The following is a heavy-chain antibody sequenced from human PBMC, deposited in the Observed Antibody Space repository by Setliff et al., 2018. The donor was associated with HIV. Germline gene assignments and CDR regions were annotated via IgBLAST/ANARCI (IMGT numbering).Heavy chain of an antibody. CDR2: INHSGST. V-gene: IGHV4-34*01. Sequence: SETLSLTCAVYGGSFSGYYWTWIRQPPGKGLEWIGEINHSGSTNYNPSLKSRVSMSVDTSKIQFSLRLSSVTAADTAVFYCARASTWYSSIWYRNGLTYYNYMDVWGRGTKVTVSS. J-gene: IGHJ6*03. D-gene: IGHD6-13*01. CDR1: GGSFSGYY. CDR3: ARASTWYSSIWYRNGLTYYNYMDV.